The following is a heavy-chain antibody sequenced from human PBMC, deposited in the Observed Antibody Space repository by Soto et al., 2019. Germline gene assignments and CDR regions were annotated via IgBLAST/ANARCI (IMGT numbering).Heavy chain of an antibody. Sequence: QVHLVQSGAEVKKPGASVKVSCKASAYSFSNFYMHWVRQAPGQGLEWMGRITPSGDGTNYAQQFEGRRIVTRDTSTSTLYMELSSLSSEDTAVYYCTRDGHAYNFDYWGQGTLVTVSS. D-gene: IGHD2-21*01. CDR1: AYSFSNFY. J-gene: IGHJ4*02. V-gene: IGHV1-46*01. CDR2: ITPSGDGT. CDR3: TRDGHAYNFDY.